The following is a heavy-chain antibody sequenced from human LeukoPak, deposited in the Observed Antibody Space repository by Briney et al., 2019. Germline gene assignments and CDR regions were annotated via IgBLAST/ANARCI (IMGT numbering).Heavy chain of an antibody. J-gene: IGHJ4*02. CDR3: AREARGYSYSYDY. CDR2: ISYDGSNK. CDR1: GFTFSNYA. V-gene: IGHV3-30*04. Sequence: GGSLRLSCAASGFTFSNYAMSWVRRAPGKGLEWVAVISYDGSNKYYADSVKGRFTISRDNSKNTMYLQMNSLRVDDTAVYYCAREARGYSYSYDYWGQGILVTVSS. D-gene: IGHD5-18*01.